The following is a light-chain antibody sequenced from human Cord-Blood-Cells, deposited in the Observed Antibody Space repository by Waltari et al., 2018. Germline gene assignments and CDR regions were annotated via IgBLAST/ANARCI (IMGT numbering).Light chain of an antibody. CDR1: QSISTY. Sequence: DIQMTQSPSSLSASVGDRVTITCRASQSISTYLNWYQQKPGKAPKLLIYAASSLQSGVPSRFSGSGAGTDFTLTSSSLQPEDFATYDCQQSYSTPRTFGEGTKVKIK. V-gene: IGKV1-39*01. CDR2: AAS. CDR3: QQSYSTPRT. J-gene: IGKJ1*01.